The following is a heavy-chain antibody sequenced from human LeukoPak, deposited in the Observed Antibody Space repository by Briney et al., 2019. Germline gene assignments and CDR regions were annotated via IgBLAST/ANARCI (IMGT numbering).Heavy chain of an antibody. CDR3: ARGKDSWGDYYGDEYYYYYYGMDV. D-gene: IGHD4-17*01. Sequence: ASVKVSCKVSGYTLTELSMHWVRQAPGKGLEWMGGFDPEDGETIYAQKFQGRVTITADESTSTAYMELSSLRSEDTAVYYCARGKDSWGDYYGDEYYYYYYGMDVWGQGTTVTVSS. V-gene: IGHV1-24*01. CDR2: FDPEDGET. CDR1: GYTLTELS. J-gene: IGHJ6*02.